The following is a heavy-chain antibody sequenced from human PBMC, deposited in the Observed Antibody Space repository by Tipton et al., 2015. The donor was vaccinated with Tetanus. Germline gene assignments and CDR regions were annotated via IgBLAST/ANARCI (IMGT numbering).Heavy chain of an antibody. CDR3: ARRGGYYYGSGSYPFGY. D-gene: IGHD3-10*01. J-gene: IGHJ4*02. CDR1: GGSFSGYY. V-gene: IGHV4-34*01. Sequence: TLSLTCAVYGGSFSGYYWSWIRQPPGKGLEWIGEINHSGSTNYNPSLKSRVTISVDTSKNQFSLKLSSVTAADTAVYYCARRGGYYYGSGSYPFGYWGQGTQVTVSS. CDR2: INHSGST.